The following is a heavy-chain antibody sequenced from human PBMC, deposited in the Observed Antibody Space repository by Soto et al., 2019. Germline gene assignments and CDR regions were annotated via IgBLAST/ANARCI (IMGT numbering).Heavy chain of an antibody. CDR2: ISYDGSNK. Sequence: PGGSLRLSCAASGFTFSSYAMHWVRQAPGKGLEWVAVISYDGSNKYYADSVKGRFTISRDNSKNTLYLQMNSLRAGDTAVYYCARPLTGYLYYFDYWGQGTLVTVSS. D-gene: IGHD3-9*01. V-gene: IGHV3-30-3*01. CDR1: GFTFSSYA. J-gene: IGHJ4*02. CDR3: ARPLTGYLYYFDY.